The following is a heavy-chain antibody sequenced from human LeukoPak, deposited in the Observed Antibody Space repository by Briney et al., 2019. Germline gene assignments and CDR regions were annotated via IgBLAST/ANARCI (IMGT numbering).Heavy chain of an antibody. D-gene: IGHD2-15*01. CDR2: IIPILGIA. V-gene: IGHV1-69*04. CDR3: ARYPVVRTPPEAFDI. CDR1: GGTFSSYA. Sequence: SVKVSCKASGGTFSSYAISWVRQAPGQGLEWMGRIIPILGIANYAQKFQGRVTITADKSTSTAYMELSSLRSDDTAVYYCARYPVVRTPPEAFDIWGQGTMVTVSS. J-gene: IGHJ3*02.